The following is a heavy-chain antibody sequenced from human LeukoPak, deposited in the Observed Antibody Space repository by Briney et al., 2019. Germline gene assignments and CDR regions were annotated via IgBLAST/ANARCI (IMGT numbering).Heavy chain of an antibody. CDR1: VYTFTIYG. J-gene: IGHJ6*04. Sequence: GPSVNVSCKPSVYTFTIYGISWVPHAPAQGLEWMGWISAYNGNTNYAQKLQGRLTMTTDTSTSTAYMELRSLRSDDTAVYYCARVGITIFVVVHPGDVWGKGTTVTVSS. CDR3: ARVGITIFVVVHPGDV. D-gene: IGHD3-3*01. V-gene: IGHV1-18*01. CDR2: ISAYNGNT.